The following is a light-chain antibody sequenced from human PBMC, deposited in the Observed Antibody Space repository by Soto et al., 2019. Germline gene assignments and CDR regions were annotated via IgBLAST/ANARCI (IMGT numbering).Light chain of an antibody. J-gene: IGLJ3*02. Sequence: QSVLTQPPSVSGAPGQRVTISCTGSSSNIGAGYDVHWYQQLPGTAPKLLIYGNSHRPSGVPDRFSGSKSCTSASLAITGLQAEDEADYYCQSYDSSLSGSVFGGGTKVTVL. V-gene: IGLV1-40*01. CDR1: SSNIGAGYD. CDR3: QSYDSSLSGSV. CDR2: GNS.